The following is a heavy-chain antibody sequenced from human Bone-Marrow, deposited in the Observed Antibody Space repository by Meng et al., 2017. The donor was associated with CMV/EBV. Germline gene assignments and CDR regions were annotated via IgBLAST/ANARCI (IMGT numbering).Heavy chain of an antibody. D-gene: IGHD3-3*01. CDR2: ISGSGGST. J-gene: IGHJ4*02. CDR1: GFTFSSYA. V-gene: IGHV3-23*01. CDR3: ARSNYDFWSVHPYSDY. Sequence: GESLKISCAASGFTFSSYAMSWVRQAPGKGLEWVSAISGSGGSTYYADSVKGRFTISRDNSKNTLYLQMNSLRAEDTAVYYCARSNYDFWSVHPYSDYWGQGTLVTVSS.